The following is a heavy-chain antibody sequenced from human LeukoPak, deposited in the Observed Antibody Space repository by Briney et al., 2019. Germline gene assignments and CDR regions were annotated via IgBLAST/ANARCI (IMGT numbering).Heavy chain of an antibody. CDR1: GFTFSDYY. J-gene: IGHJ5*02. CDR2: ISSSGSTM. Sequence: GGSLRLSCAASGFTFSDYYMSWIRQAPGKGLEWLSYISSSGSTMYYADSVKGRFTISRDNAKNSLYLQMNSLRAEDTAVYYCARVLREWLLFGWFDPWGQGTLVTVSS. D-gene: IGHD3-3*01. CDR3: ARVLREWLLFGWFDP. V-gene: IGHV3-11*01.